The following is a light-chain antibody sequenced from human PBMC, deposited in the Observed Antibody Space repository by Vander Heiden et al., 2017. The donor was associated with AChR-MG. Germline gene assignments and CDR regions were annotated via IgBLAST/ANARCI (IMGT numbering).Light chain of an antibody. CDR2: AAS. J-gene: IGKJ3*01. CDR1: QSVTSSY. Sequence: EIVLTQSPGTLSLPPRVRATLPCRASQSVTSSYLAWYQQKPGQAPRLLIYAASSRATGIPDRFSGSGSGTDFTLTISRLEPEDFAVYYCHHYGSSRVTFGPGTKVDIK. V-gene: IGKV3-20*01. CDR3: HHYGSSRVT.